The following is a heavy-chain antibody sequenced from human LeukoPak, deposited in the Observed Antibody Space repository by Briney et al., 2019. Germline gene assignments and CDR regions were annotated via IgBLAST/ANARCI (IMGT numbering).Heavy chain of an antibody. V-gene: IGHV4-61*08. CDR3: ARSPTVTILFDY. D-gene: IGHD4-17*01. CDR2: IYYSGST. J-gene: IGHJ4*02. CDR1: GDSISSGGYY. Sequence: ASETLSLTCTVSGDSISSGGYYWSWIRQPPGKGLEWIAYIYYSGSTNYNPSLKSRVNISIDTSKNQFSLNLSSVTAADTAVYYCARSPTVTILFDYWGQGTLVTVSS.